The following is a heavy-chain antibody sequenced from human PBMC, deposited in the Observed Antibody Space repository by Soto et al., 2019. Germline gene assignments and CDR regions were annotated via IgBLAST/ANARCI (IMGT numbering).Heavy chain of an antibody. D-gene: IGHD4-17*01. Sequence: QVQLVESGGGVVQPGRSLRLSCAASGFIFSSYGMHWVRQAPGKGLEWVAVTSYDGSTKYYADSVKGRFTISRDNSENTLQLEFNSLRPEDTAVYYCAKAMSDYGNYPILDYWGRGTLVTVSS. CDR2: TSYDGSTK. CDR3: AKAMSDYGNYPILDY. V-gene: IGHV3-30*18. J-gene: IGHJ4*02. CDR1: GFIFSSYG.